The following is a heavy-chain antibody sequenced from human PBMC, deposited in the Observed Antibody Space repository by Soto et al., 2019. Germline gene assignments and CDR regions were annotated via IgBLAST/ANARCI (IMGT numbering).Heavy chain of an antibody. Sequence: ASVKVSCKVSGYTLTDLSMHWVRQAPGQGLEWMGGFDPDDGETIYAQKFQGRVTMTEDTSTDTAYMELSSLRSEDTAVYYCATMEPYGEPPLFDYWGQGTLVTVSS. CDR1: GYTLTDLS. J-gene: IGHJ4*02. V-gene: IGHV1-24*01. CDR2: FDPDDGET. D-gene: IGHD4-17*01. CDR3: ATMEPYGEPPLFDY.